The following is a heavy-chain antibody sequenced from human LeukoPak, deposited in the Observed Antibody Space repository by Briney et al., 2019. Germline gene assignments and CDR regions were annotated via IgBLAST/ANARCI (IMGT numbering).Heavy chain of an antibody. V-gene: IGHV1-2*02. D-gene: IGHD3-22*01. J-gene: IGHJ4*02. CDR3: ARDLRTVDYYDSSGYYVY. CDR2: INPNSGGT. CDR1: GYTFTGYY. Sequence: GASVKVSCKASGYTFTGYYMHWVRQAPGQGLEWMGWINPNSGGTNYAQKFQGRVTMTRDTSISTAYMELSRLRSDDTAVYYCARDLRTVDYYDSSGYYVYWGQGTLVTVSS.